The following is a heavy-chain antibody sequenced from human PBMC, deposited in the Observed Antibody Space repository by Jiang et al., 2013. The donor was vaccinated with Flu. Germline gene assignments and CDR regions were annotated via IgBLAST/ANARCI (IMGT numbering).Heavy chain of an antibody. J-gene: IGHJ5*02. CDR3: AADTPGLTVAYDS. CDR2: INPKSGGT. CDR1: GYTFTGYY. Sequence: GAEVKKPGASVKVSCKASGYTFTGYYMHWVRQAPGQGLEWMGWINPKSGGTNYAQKFQGRVTMTRDTSISTAYMELSRLRSDDTAVYYCAADTPGLTVAYDSWGQGTLVTVSS. D-gene: IGHD3-16*01. V-gene: IGHV1-2*02.